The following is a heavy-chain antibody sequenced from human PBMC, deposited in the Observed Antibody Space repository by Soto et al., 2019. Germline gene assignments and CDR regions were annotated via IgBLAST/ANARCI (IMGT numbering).Heavy chain of an antibody. CDR3: ARFNWYFDL. Sequence: QVQLQESGPGLVKPSETLSLTCTVSGGSISSYYWSWIRQPPGKGLEWIGYIYYSGSTNYNPSLKSRLTISVDTSQTQLSLKLSSVTAADTAVYFCARFNWYFDLWGRGTLVTVSS. J-gene: IGHJ2*01. CDR2: IYYSGST. CDR1: GGSISSYY. V-gene: IGHV4-59*08.